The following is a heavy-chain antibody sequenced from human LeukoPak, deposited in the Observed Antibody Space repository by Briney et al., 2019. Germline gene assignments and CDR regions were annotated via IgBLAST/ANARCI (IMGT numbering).Heavy chain of an antibody. V-gene: IGHV1-69*02. CDR3: ARTLDGGASSGYPFDY. Sequence: GSSVKVSCKASGGTFSSYTISWVRQAPGQGLEWMGRVIPILGIANYAQKFQGRVTFTADKSTSTAYMELSSLRSEDTAVYYCARTLDGGASSGYPFDYWGQGTLVTVSS. J-gene: IGHJ4*02. CDR1: GGTFSSYT. D-gene: IGHD3-22*01. CDR2: VIPILGIA.